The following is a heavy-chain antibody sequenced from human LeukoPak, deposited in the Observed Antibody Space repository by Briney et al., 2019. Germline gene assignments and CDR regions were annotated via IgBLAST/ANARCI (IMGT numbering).Heavy chain of an antibody. Sequence: PGGSLRLSCAASGFTFSSYSMNWVRQAPGKGLEWVSSISSSSSYIYYADSVKGRFTISRDNAKNSLYLQMNSLRAEDTAVYYCARMGTYYDRSAGIDPWGQGTLVTVSS. J-gene: IGHJ5*02. CDR2: ISSSSSYI. CDR3: ARMGTYYDRSAGIDP. CDR1: GFTFSSYS. V-gene: IGHV3-21*01. D-gene: IGHD3-22*01.